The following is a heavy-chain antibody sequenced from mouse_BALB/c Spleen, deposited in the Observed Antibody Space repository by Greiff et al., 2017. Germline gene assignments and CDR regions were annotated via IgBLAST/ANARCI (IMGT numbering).Heavy chain of an antibody. V-gene: IGHV8-12*01. CDR2: IYWDDDK. D-gene: IGHD1-1*01. J-gene: IGHJ3*01. Sequence: QVTLKVSGPGILQPSQTLSLTCSFSGFSLSTSGMGVSWIRQPSGKGLEWLAHIYWDDDKRYNPSLKSRLTISKDTSRNQVFLKITSVDTADTATYYCARRGGYGSSYWFAYWGQGTLVTVSA. CDR3: ARRGGYGSSYWFAY. CDR1: GFSLSTSGMG.